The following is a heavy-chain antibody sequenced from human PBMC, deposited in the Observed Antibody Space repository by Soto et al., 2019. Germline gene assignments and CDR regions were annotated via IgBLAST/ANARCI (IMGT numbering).Heavy chain of an antibody. CDR1: GFPFTSYG. D-gene: IGHD3-10*01. J-gene: IGHJ4*02. Sequence: QVQLVESGGGVVQPGRSLRLSCAASGFPFTSYGMHWVREGPGKGLEWLAVISYDGSNKFYADSVKGRFTISRDNSKNTLYLQMNSRRPEDTALYYCVGGQFDFDYRGQGTLVIVSS. CDR2: ISYDGSNK. CDR3: VGGQFDFDY. V-gene: IGHV3-30*03.